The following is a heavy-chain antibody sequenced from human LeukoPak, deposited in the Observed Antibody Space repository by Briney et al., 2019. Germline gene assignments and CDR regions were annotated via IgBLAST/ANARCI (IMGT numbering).Heavy chain of an antibody. J-gene: IGHJ6*03. CDR1: GGSISSYY. D-gene: IGHD2-15*01. CDR3: ARLVVVAASGYYYYYMDV. V-gene: IGHV4-59*01. CDR2: IYYSGST. Sequence: SETLSLTRTVSGGSISSYYWSWIRQPPGKGLEWIGYIYYSGSTNYNPSLKSRVTISVDTSKNQFSLKLSSVTAADTAVYYCARLVVVAASGYYYYYMDVGGKGTTVTVSS.